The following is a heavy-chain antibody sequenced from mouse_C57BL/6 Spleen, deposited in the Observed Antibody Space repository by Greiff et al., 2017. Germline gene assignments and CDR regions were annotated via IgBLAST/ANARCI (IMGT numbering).Heavy chain of an antibody. Sequence: EVKLVESGGGLVQPGGSLKLSCAASGIDFSRYWMSWVRRAPGKGLEWIGEINPDSSTINYAPSLKDKFIISRDNAKNTLYLQMSKVRSEDTALYYCARHWIRDYDVDYAMDYWGQGTSVTVSS. J-gene: IGHJ4*01. D-gene: IGHD2-4*01. V-gene: IGHV4-1*01. CDR1: GIDFSRYW. CDR3: ARHWIRDYDVDYAMDY. CDR2: INPDSSTI.